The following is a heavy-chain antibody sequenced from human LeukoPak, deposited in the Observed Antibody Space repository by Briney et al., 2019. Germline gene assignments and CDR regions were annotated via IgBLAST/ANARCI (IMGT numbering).Heavy chain of an antibody. J-gene: IGHJ4*02. CDR2: IYYSGST. V-gene: IGHV4-39*07. CDR1: GGSIRSSTDY. Sequence: PSETLSLTCTVSGGSIRSSTDYWGWIRQPPGKELEGIGSIYYSGSTYYNPSLKSRVTISVDTSKNQFSVKLSSVTAADTAVYYCARSIRGYSSGWYYFDYWGQGTLITVSS. CDR3: ARSIRGYSSGWYYFDY. D-gene: IGHD6-19*01.